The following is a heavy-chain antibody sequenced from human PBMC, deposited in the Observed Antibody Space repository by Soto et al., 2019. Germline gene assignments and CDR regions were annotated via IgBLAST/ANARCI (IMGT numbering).Heavy chain of an antibody. V-gene: IGHV1-18*01. J-gene: IGHJ6*02. CDR2: ISAYNGNT. CDR1: GYTFTSYG. Sequence: ASVKVSCKASGYTFTSYGISWVRQAPGQGLEWMGWISAYNGNTNYAQKLQGRVTMTTDTSTSTAYMELRSLRSDDTAVYYCARDLGGRVVTAIPNYYDGMDVWSQGTTVTGSS. D-gene: IGHD2-21*02. CDR3: ARDLGGRVVTAIPNYYDGMDV.